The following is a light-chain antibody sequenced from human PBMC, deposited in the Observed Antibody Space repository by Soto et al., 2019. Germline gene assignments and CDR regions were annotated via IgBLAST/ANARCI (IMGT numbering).Light chain of an antibody. J-gene: IGKJ1*01. CDR1: QSVSSF. V-gene: IGKV3-11*01. Sequence: EIVLTQSPGTLALSPGERAPVSCRASQSVSSFLGWYQQKPGQAPRLLISGASNRATGIPARFSGSGSGTDFTLTISSLEPEDFAVYYCQHRSNWLWTFGQGTKVEIK. CDR2: GAS. CDR3: QHRSNWLWT.